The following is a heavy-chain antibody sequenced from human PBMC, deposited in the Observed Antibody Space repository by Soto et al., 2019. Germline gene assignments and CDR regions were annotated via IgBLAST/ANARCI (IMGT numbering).Heavy chain of an antibody. CDR3: ARDPSPSYCSGGSCYSYYYGMDV. CDR2: IYYSGST. J-gene: IGHJ6*02. D-gene: IGHD2-15*01. CDR1: GGSISSYY. Sequence: QVQLQESGPGLVKPSETLSLTCTVSGGSISSYYWSWIRQPPGKGLEWIGYIYYSGSTNYNPSLKSRVTISVDTSQNQFSLKLSSVTAADTAVYYCARDPSPSYCSGGSCYSYYYGMDVWGQGTTVTVSS. V-gene: IGHV4-59*01.